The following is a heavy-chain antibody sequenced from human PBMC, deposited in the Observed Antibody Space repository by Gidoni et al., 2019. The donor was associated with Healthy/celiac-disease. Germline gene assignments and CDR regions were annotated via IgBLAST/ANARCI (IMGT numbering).Heavy chain of an antibody. D-gene: IGHD2-21*02. J-gene: IGHJ2*01. CDR1: GGSFSGYY. CDR3: ASDSRAYCGGDCYGWYFDL. CDR2: INHSGST. V-gene: IGHV4-34*01. Sequence: QMQLQQWGAGLLKPSETLSLTCAVYGGSFSGYYWSWIRQPPGKGLEWIGEINHSGSTNYNPSLKSRVTISVDTSKNQFSLKLSSVTAADTAVYYCASDSRAYCGGDCYGWYFDLWGRGTLVTVSS.